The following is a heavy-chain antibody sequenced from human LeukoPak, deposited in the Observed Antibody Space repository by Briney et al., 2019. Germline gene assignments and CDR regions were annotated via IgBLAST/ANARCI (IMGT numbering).Heavy chain of an antibody. CDR1: GASISSSSYY. V-gene: IGHV4-39*07. Sequence: SETLSLTCTVSGASISSSSYYWGWIRQPPGKGLEWIGIIYYTGSTYYNPSLKSRLTISIDTSKKQFSLKLSSVTAADTAVYYCAREGVAAAGTDYYYYMDVWGKGTTVTVSS. CDR3: AREGVAAAGTDYYYYMDV. J-gene: IGHJ6*03. CDR2: IYYTGST. D-gene: IGHD6-13*01.